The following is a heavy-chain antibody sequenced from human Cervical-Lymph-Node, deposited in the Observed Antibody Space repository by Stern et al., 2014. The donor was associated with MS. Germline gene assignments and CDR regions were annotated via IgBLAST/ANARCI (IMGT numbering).Heavy chain of an antibody. CDR2: MNFDNGNT. J-gene: IGHJ4*02. CDR1: GYSFTTYD. D-gene: IGHD1-1*01. V-gene: IGHV1-8*01. CDR3: ARPMSDNWYKSLGY. Sequence: QVQLVQSGAEVKKPGASVKVSCKASGYSFTTYDINLVRQAPGQGLEWMGWMNFDNGNTGFTQKFQGRLTLTRNTSIDTAYMELSSLRSGDTAVYYCARPMSDNWYKSLGYWGQGTLVTVSS.